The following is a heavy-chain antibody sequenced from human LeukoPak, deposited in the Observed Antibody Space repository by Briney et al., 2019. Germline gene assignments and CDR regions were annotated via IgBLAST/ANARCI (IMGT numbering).Heavy chain of an antibody. CDR2: ISSNGGST. D-gene: IGHD3-10*01. V-gene: IGHV3-64*01. CDR1: GFTFSSYA. J-gene: IGHJ4*02. CDR3: ARDAFYGSGSPLDY. Sequence: GGSLKLSCAASGFTFSSYAMHWVRQAPGKGLEYVSAISSNGGSTYYANSVKGRFTISRDNSKNTLYLQMGSLRAEDMAVYYCARDAFYGSGSPLDYWGQGTLVTVSS.